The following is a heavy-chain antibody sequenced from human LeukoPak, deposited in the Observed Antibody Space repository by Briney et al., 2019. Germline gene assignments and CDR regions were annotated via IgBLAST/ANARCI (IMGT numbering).Heavy chain of an antibody. Sequence: PGGSLRLSCAASGFTFSSYAMHWVRQAPGKGLEWVAVTSYDGGNKYYGDSVKGRFTISRDNFKNTLYLQMNSLRAEDTAVYYCARVGAVGGVFRAFDLWGQGTMVTVSS. CDR1: GFTFSSYA. V-gene: IGHV3-30*03. CDR2: TSYDGGNK. D-gene: IGHD3-16*01. J-gene: IGHJ3*01. CDR3: ARVGAVGGVFRAFDL.